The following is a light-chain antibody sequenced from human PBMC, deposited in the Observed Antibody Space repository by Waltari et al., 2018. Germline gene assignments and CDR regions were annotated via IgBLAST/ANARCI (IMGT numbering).Light chain of an antibody. CDR2: TNN. CDR1: SSNIGGNS. V-gene: IGLV1-44*01. J-gene: IGLJ3*02. CDR3: AAWDDTLNGRV. Sequence: QSVLTQPPSASGTPGQGVTISCSGSSSNIGGNSVSWYQQPPGSAPKLLIYTNNQRPPGVPDRFSGSKSGTSASLAISGLQSEDEAHYYCAAWDDTLNGRVFGGGTKVTVL.